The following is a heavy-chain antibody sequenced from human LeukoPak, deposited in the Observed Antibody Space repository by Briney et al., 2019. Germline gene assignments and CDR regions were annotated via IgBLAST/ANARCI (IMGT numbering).Heavy chain of an antibody. V-gene: IGHV4-34*01. Sequence: SETLSLICAVYGGSFSGYYWSWIRQPPGKGLEWIGEINHSGSTNYNPSLKSRVTISVDTSKNQFSLKLSSVTAADTAVYYCSFGVVISTLNYFDYWGQGTLVTVSS. CDR1: GGSFSGYY. CDR2: INHSGST. J-gene: IGHJ4*02. D-gene: IGHD3-3*01. CDR3: SFGVVISTLNYFDY.